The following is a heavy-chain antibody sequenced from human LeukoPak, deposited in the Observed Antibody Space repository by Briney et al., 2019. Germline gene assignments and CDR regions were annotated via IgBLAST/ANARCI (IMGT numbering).Heavy chain of an antibody. Sequence: SETPSLTCTVSGGSISSYYWSWIRQPPGKGLEWIGYIYYSGSTNYNPSLKSRVTMSVDTSKNQFSLKLSSVTAADTAVYYCARDQKSLYDSSGYSHNWFDPWGQGTLVTVAS. J-gene: IGHJ5*02. CDR1: GGSISSYY. CDR2: IYYSGST. CDR3: ARDQKSLYDSSGYSHNWFDP. D-gene: IGHD3-22*01. V-gene: IGHV4-59*12.